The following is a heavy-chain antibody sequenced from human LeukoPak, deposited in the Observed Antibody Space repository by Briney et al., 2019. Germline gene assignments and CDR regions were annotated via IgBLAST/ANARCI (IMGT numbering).Heavy chain of an antibody. V-gene: IGHV1-18*04. D-gene: IGHD3-3*01. Sequence: AASVKVSCKASGYTFTSYGISWVRQAPGQGLEWMGWISAYNGNTNYAQKLQGRVTMTTDTSTSTAYMELRSLRSDDTAVYYCARDLKYYDFWSGPYYFDYWGQGTLVTVSS. J-gene: IGHJ4*02. CDR1: GYTFTSYG. CDR3: ARDLKYYDFWSGPYYFDY. CDR2: ISAYNGNT.